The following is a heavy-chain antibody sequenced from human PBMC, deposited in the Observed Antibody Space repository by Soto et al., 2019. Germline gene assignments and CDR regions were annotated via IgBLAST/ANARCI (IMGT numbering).Heavy chain of an antibody. J-gene: IGHJ5*02. Sequence: GYSLKISCKASGYSFTSYWICLLLQIPGTGLEWIGIIYPGDSDTRYSPSFQGQVTISADRSISTAYLQWSSLKASDTAMYYCARVNKYSSPLKGRFEPWGQGTMVTVSS. D-gene: IGHD2-15*01. CDR2: IYPGDSDT. V-gene: IGHV5-51*01. CDR1: GYSFTSYW. CDR3: ARVNKYSSPLKGRFEP.